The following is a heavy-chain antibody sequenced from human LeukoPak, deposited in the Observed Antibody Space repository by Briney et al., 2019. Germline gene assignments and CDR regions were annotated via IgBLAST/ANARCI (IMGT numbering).Heavy chain of an antibody. J-gene: IGHJ5*02. CDR2: ISSSSSYI. Sequence: GGSLRLSCAASGFTFSSYSMNWVRQAPGKGLEWVSSISSSSSYIYYADSVKGRFTISRDNAKNSLYLQMNSLRAEDTAVYYCARVTVSSGGDWFDPWGQGTLVTVSS. CDR3: ARVTVSSGGDWFDP. D-gene: IGHD4-17*01. CDR1: GFTFSSYS. V-gene: IGHV3-21*01.